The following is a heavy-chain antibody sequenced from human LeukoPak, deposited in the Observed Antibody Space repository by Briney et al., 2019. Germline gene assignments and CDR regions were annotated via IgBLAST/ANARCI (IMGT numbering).Heavy chain of an antibody. CDR2: IYWDDDK. J-gene: IGHJ4*02. Sequence: ESGPTLVKPTQTLTLTCTFSGFSLSTSGVGVGWIRQPPGKALEWLAFIYWDDDKRYSPSLKSRLTITKDTSKNQVVLTMTNMDPVDTATYYCAHSGGSGYYDSSGYSFDYWGQGTLVTVSS. D-gene: IGHD3-22*01. CDR1: GFSLSTSGVG. CDR3: AHSGGSGYYDSSGYSFDY. V-gene: IGHV2-5*02.